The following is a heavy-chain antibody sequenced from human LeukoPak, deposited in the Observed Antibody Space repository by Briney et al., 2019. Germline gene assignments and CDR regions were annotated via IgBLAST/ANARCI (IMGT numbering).Heavy chain of an antibody. Sequence: PSETLSLTCAVYGGSFSGYYWSWIRQPPGKGLEWIGEINHSGSTNYNPSLKSRVTISVDTSKNQLSLKLSSVTAADTAVYYCARHLNSSSWYAPPYYMDVWGKGTTVTVSS. V-gene: IGHV4-34*01. CDR1: GGSFSGYY. J-gene: IGHJ6*03. CDR3: ARHLNSSSWYAPPYYMDV. D-gene: IGHD6-13*01. CDR2: INHSGST.